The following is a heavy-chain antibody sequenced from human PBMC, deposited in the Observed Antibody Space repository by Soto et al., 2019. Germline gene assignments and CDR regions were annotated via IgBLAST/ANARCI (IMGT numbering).Heavy chain of an antibody. CDR2: IYYSGST. CDR1: GGSISSYY. V-gene: IGHV4-59*01. CDR3: ARDLTNYSNWPIWWFDP. J-gene: IGHJ5*02. D-gene: IGHD4-4*01. Sequence: SETLSLTCTVSGGSISSYYWSWVRQPPGKGLEWIGYIYYSGSTNYNPSLKSRVTISVDTSKNQFSLKLSSVTAADTAVYYCARDLTNYSNWPIWWFDPCCQGTLVTVSS.